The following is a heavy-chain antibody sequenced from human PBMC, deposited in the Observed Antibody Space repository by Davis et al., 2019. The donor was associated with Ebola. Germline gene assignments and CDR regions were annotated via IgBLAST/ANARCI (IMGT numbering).Heavy chain of an antibody. D-gene: IGHD4-17*01. J-gene: IGHJ6*03. V-gene: IGHV2-5*02. Sequence: SGPTLVKPTQTLTLTCTFSGFSLSSNGVGVHWIRQPPGKALEWLTVIYWDDDKRYNPRLRSRLSITRDTSKNQVVLTMTNMDPVDTATYYCARVYGDYVVHYYYYYMDVWGKGTTVTVSS. CDR1: GFSLSSNGVG. CDR2: IYWDDDK. CDR3: ARVYGDYVVHYYYYYMDV.